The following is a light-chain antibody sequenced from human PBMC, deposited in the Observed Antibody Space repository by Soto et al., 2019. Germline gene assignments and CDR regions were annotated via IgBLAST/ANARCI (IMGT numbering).Light chain of an antibody. J-gene: IGKJ1*01. CDR1: QSVSSN. CDR2: GAS. Sequence: LTQSPATLSVSPGERATLSCRASQSVSSNLAWYQQKPGQAPRLLIYGASTRATGIPARFSGSGSGTEFTLTISSLQSEDFAVYYCQQYNNWPPGTFGQGTKVEIK. CDR3: QQYNNWPPGT. V-gene: IGKV3-15*01.